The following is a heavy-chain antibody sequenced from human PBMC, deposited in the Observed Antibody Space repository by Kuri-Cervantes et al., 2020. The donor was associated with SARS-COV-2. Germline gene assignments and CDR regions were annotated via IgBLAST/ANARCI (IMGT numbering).Heavy chain of an antibody. CDR3: ARQMMSSITIFGVVITRNWFDP. CDR2: IYYSGST. Sequence: ESLKISCTVSGGSLSSYYWSWIRQPAGKGLGWIGSIYYSGSTYYNPSLKGRVTISVDTSKDQFSLKLSSVTAAGTAVYYCARQMMSSITIFGVVITRNWFDPWGQGTLVTVSS. V-gene: IGHV4-59*05. CDR1: GGSLSSYY. D-gene: IGHD3-3*01. J-gene: IGHJ5*02.